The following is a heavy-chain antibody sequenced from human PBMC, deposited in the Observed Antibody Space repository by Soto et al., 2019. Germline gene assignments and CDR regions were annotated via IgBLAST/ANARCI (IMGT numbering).Heavy chain of an antibody. CDR3: ARYIRGPTVFYFDF. V-gene: IGHV3-23*01. Sequence: PGGSLRLSCAASGFTFMSYAMTWVRQAPGKGLEWVSVITYNGDNTFYADSVKGRFTISRDNSKDTVYLQMNSLRAEDTAVYYCARYIRGPTVFYFDFWGPGVLVTVSS. J-gene: IGHJ4*02. CDR2: ITYNGDNT. D-gene: IGHD5-18*01. CDR1: GFTFMSYA.